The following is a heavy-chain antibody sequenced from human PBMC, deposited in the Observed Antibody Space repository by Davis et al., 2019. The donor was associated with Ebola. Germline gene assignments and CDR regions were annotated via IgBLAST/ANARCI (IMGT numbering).Heavy chain of an antibody. Sequence: SVKVSCKASGYTFTSYAISWVRQAPGQGLEWMGRIIPILGIANYAQKFQGRVTITADKSTSTAYMELSSLRSDDTAVYYCARGNINYDYFDYWGQGTLVTVSS. D-gene: IGHD4-11*01. CDR1: GYTFTSYA. CDR2: IIPILGIA. V-gene: IGHV1-69*04. CDR3: ARGNINYDYFDY. J-gene: IGHJ4*02.